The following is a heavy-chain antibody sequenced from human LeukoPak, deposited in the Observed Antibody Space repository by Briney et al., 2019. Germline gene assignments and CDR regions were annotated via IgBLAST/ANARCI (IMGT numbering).Heavy chain of an antibody. J-gene: IGHJ6*02. CDR2: ISWNSGSI. CDR3: AKDMTGGYYYYYGMDV. D-gene: IGHD2-15*01. V-gene: IGHV3-9*01. Sequence: PGRSLRLSCAASGFTFDDYAMHWVRHAPGKGLEWVSGISWNSGSIGYADSVKGRFTISRDNAKNSLYLQMNSLRAEDTALYYCAKDMTGGYYYYYGMDVWGQGTTVTVSS. CDR1: GFTFDDYA.